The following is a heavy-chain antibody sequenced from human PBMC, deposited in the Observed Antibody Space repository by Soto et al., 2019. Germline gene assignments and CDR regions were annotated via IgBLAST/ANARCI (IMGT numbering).Heavy chain of an antibody. D-gene: IGHD5-12*01. CDR3: TTAHPRGPDY. V-gene: IGHV3-15*01. CDR1: GLTFSNAW. CDR2: IKSKTDGGTI. Sequence: PGGSLRLSCAASGLTFSNAWMNWVRQAPGKGLEWVGQIKSKTDGGTIFYPAPVKGRFIISRDDSRNTLYLQMNSLKTEDTAVYYCTTAHPRGPDYWGQGTLVTVS. J-gene: IGHJ4*02.